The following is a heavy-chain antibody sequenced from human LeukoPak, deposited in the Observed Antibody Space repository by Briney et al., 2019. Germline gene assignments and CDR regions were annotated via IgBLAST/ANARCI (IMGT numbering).Heavy chain of an antibody. V-gene: IGHV1-69*13. D-gene: IGHD3-3*01. J-gene: IGHJ6*02. Sequence: SVKVSCKASGGTFSSYAISWVRQAPGQALEWMGGIIAIFGTANYAQKFQGRVTITADESTSTAYMELSSLRSEDTAAYYCARDDFWSGYPRTFMDVWGQGTTVTVSS. CDR1: GGTFSSYA. CDR2: IIAIFGTA. CDR3: ARDDFWSGYPRTFMDV.